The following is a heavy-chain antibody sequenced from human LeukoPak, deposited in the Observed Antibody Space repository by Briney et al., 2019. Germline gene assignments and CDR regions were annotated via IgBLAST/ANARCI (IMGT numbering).Heavy chain of an antibody. CDR1: GYTFTSYG. D-gene: IGHD3-3*01. V-gene: IGHV1-18*01. Sequence: ASVKVSCKASGYTFTSYGISWVRQAPGQGLERMGWISAYNGNTNYAQKLQGRVTMTTDTSTSTAYMELRSLRSDDTAVYYCARDRSNLEWLLLGYYYYGMDVWGQGTTVTVSS. CDR3: ARDRSNLEWLLLGYYYYGMDV. CDR2: ISAYNGNT. J-gene: IGHJ6*02.